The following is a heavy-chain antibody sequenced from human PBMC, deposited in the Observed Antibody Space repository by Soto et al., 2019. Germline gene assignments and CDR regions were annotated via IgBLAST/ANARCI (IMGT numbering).Heavy chain of an antibody. J-gene: IGHJ4*02. CDR1: GGSFSGYY. CDR2: INHSGST. D-gene: IGHD4-17*01. V-gene: IGHV4-34*01. Sequence: SETLSLTCAVYGGSFSGYYWSWIRQPPGKGLEWIGEINHSGSTNYNPSLKSRVTISVDTSKNQFSLKLSSVTAADTAVYYCARVSGGMTTVTTALDYWGQGTLVT. CDR3: ARVSGGMTTVTTALDY.